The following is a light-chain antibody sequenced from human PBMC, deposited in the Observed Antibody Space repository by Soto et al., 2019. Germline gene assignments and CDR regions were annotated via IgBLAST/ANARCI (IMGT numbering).Light chain of an antibody. V-gene: IGKV1-12*01. CDR2: AAS. CDR3: QEYDSYSPT. CDR1: QGISSW. J-gene: IGKJ1*01. Sequence: DIQLTHSPSSVSASVGDRFTIXXRASQGISSWLAWYQQKPGKAPNXLIYAASSLHSGVPSRFSGSGSGTEFTLTISSLQPDDFATYYCQEYDSYSPTFGQGTKVDIK.